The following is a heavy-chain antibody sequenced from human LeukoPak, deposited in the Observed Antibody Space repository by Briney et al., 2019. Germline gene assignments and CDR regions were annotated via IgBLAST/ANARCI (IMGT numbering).Heavy chain of an antibody. CDR1: GGSISNYY. D-gene: IGHD2-15*01. V-gene: IGHV4-59*08. CDR2: IYYTGDT. Sequence: SETLSLTCTVSGGSISNYYWRWIRQPPGKGLEWIGYIYYTGDTNHNPSLKSRVTISIDTSKNQLSLTLHSVTAADTAVYYCARHPFATPFDYWGQGILVTVSS. CDR3: ARHPFATPFDY. J-gene: IGHJ4*02.